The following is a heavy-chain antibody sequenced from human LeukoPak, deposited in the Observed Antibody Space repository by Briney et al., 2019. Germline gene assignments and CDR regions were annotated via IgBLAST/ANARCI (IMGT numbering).Heavy chain of an antibody. CDR1: GGSFSGYY. CDR3: ARHYSSSWYRTSHFDY. J-gene: IGHJ4*02. Sequence: PSETLSLTCAVYGGSFSGYYWSWIRQPPGKGLEWIGEINHSGSTNYNPSLKSRVTISVDTSKNQFSLKLSSVTAADTAVYYCARHYSSSWYRTSHFDYWGQGTLVTVSS. V-gene: IGHV4-34*01. CDR2: INHSGST. D-gene: IGHD6-13*01.